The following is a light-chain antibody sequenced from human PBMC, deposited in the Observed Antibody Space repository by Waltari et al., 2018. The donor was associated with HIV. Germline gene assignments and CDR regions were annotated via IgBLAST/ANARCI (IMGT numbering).Light chain of an antibody. CDR2: YDS. J-gene: IGLJ3*02. V-gene: IGLV3-21*04. Sequence: SYVLTQPPSVSVAPGKTATITCGGNSIGDKSVHWYQQKPGQAPVVVIYYDSDRPSGIPERCSGSNSGNTATLTISRVEAGDEADYYCQVWDSTSDHRVFGGGTKLTVL. CDR3: QVWDSTSDHRV. CDR1: SIGDKS.